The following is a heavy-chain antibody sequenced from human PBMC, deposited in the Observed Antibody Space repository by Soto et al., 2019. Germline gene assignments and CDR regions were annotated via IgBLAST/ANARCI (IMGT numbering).Heavy chain of an antibody. CDR3: ARVGAGIVGGMDV. D-gene: IGHD2-15*01. V-gene: IGHV1-3*01. J-gene: IGHJ6*02. Sequence: QVQLVQSGAEVKKPGASVKVSCKASGYTFTSHAMHWVRQAPGQRLEWMGWINAGNGNTKYSQKFQGRVTITRDTSASTASMELSSLRSADTAVYYCARVGAGIVGGMDVWGQGTTVTVSS. CDR1: GYTFTSHA. CDR2: INAGNGNT.